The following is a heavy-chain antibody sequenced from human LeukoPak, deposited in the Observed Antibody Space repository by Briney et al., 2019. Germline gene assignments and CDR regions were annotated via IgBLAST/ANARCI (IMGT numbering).Heavy chain of an antibody. CDR2: IKHDGSEK. D-gene: IGHD3-3*01. CDR1: GFTFSSYW. CDR3: ARDSYYDFWSGYPPFEY. Sequence: GGSLRLSCAASGFTFSSYWMSWVRQALGKGLEWVANIKHDGSEKYYVDSVKGRFTISRDNAKNSLYLQMYSLRAEDTAVYYCARDSYYDFWSGYPPFEYWGQGTLVTVSS. V-gene: IGHV3-7*01. J-gene: IGHJ4*02.